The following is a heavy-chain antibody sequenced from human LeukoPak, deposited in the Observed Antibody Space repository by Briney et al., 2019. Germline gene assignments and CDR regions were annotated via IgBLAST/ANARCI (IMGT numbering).Heavy chain of an antibody. CDR1: GFTFATYT. Sequence: GGSLRLACTGAGFTFATYTFNWVRQAPGKGLEWVASIGATQTYIYYADSVKGRFTVSRDNAEKSVYLQMNSLRAEDTAVYYCARKPTPPGSYVNDAFDIWGQGTMVTVSS. D-gene: IGHD1-26*01. V-gene: IGHV3-21*01. CDR3: ARKPTPPGSYVNDAFDI. CDR2: IGATQTYI. J-gene: IGHJ3*02.